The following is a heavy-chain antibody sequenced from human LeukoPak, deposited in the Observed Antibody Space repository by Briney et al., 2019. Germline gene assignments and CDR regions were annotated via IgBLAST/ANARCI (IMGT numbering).Heavy chain of an antibody. J-gene: IGHJ4*02. CDR2: IKHDEGEK. D-gene: IGHD2/OR15-2a*01. CDR1: GFSFSSYW. CDR3: ASTQTLDY. Sequence: GGSLRLSCVASGFSFSSYWMSWVRQAPGKGLEWVANIKHDEGEKYYVDSVKGRFTISRDNAKNLLYLQMNSLRAEDTAVYYCASTQTLDYWGQGTLVTVSS. V-gene: IGHV3-7*01.